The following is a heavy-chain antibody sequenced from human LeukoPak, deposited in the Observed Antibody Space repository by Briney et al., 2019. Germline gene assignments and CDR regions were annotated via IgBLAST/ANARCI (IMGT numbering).Heavy chain of an antibody. J-gene: IGHJ3*02. Sequence: SETLSLTCAVYGGSFSGYYWSWIRQPPGKGLEWIGEINHSGSTNYNPSLKSRVTISVDTSKNQFSLKLSSVTAADTAVYYCARPQDYGDGAFDIWGQGTMVTVSS. CDR3: ARPQDYGDGAFDI. D-gene: IGHD4-17*01. CDR2: INHSGST. V-gene: IGHV4-34*01. CDR1: GGSFSGYY.